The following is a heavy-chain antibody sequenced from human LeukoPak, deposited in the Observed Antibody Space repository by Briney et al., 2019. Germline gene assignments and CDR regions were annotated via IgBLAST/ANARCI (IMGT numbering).Heavy chain of an antibody. CDR1: GFTFSTYN. V-gene: IGHV3-20*01. D-gene: IGHD6-13*01. CDR2: INWNGGST. J-gene: IGHJ5*02. Sequence: PGGSLRLSCAASGFTFSTYNMNWVRQAPGKGLEWVSGINWNGGSTGYADSVKGRFTISRDNAKNSLYLQMNSLRAEDTALYHCARDSYISYSRSWPTNWFDPWGQGTLVTVSS. CDR3: ARDSYISYSRSWPTNWFDP.